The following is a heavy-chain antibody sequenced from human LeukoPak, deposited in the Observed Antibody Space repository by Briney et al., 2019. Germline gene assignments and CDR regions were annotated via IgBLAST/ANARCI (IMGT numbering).Heavy chain of an antibody. J-gene: IGHJ4*02. CDR1: GFTFSGY. V-gene: IGHV3-48*01. CDR3: ARGEEYSSSLYQCDY. Sequence: GGSLRLSCAASGFTFSGYMNWVRQAPGKGLEWVSYISSRGTTIYYADSVKGRFTISRDNAKKSLHLQMNSLRAEDTALYYCARGEEYSSSLYQCDYWGQGTLVTVSS. CDR2: ISSRGTTI. D-gene: IGHD6-13*01.